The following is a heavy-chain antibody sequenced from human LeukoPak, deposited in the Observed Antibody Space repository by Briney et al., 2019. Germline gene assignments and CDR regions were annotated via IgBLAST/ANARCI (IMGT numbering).Heavy chain of an antibody. D-gene: IGHD3-22*01. CDR3: AKDQYYYDSSGFPDY. Sequence: PGGSLRLSCAASGFTFSSYWMSWVRQAPGKGLEWVANIKQDGSEKYYVDSVKGRFTISRDNAKNSLYLQMNSLRAEDTAVYYCAKDQYYYDSSGFPDYWGQGTLVTVSS. J-gene: IGHJ4*02. CDR2: IKQDGSEK. V-gene: IGHV3-7*01. CDR1: GFTFSSYW.